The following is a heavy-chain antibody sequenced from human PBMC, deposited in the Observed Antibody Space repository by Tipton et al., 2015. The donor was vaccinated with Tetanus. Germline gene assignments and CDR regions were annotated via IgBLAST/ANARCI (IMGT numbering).Heavy chain of an antibody. V-gene: IGHV1-2*02. CDR1: GYSFTGHY. CDR2: INPNSGGT. J-gene: IGHJ4*02. CDR3: ARDSQNMPTEGTCVADY. Sequence: QLVQSGAEVKNPGASAKVSCKASGYSFTGHYMHWVRQAPGQGLEWMGWINPNSGGTSYARKFQGRVTMTMDTSTSTAYMELSRLRFDDAAVSYCARDSQNMPTEGTCVADYWGQGTLVTVSS. D-gene: IGHD2/OR15-2a*01.